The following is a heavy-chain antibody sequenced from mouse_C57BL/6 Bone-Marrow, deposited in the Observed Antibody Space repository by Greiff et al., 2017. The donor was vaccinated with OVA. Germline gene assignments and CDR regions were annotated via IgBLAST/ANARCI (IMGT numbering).Heavy chain of an antibody. Sequence: DVQLQESGGGLVKPGGSLKLSCAASGFTFSDYGMHWVRQAPEKGLEWVAYISSGSSNIYYADTVKGRFTITRDNATNTLFLQITSLMSEDTAMYYGARTGTSYAMDYWGQGTSVTVSS. D-gene: IGHD4-1*01. V-gene: IGHV5-17*01. CDR3: ARTGTSYAMDY. CDR1: GFTFSDYG. CDR2: ISSGSSNI. J-gene: IGHJ4*01.